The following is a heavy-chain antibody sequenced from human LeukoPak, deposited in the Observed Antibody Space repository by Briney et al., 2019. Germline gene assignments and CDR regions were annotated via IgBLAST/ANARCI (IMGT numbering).Heavy chain of an antibody. D-gene: IGHD3-16*01. Sequence: PGGSLRLSCAASGFAFSNYWLHCVREAPGKGLEWVARINTHGSSTNYADSVKGRFTISRDNAKNTLYLQMTSLSAEDTAVYYALAGYYYYYMDVWGKGATVTVSS. J-gene: IGHJ6*03. CDR1: GFAFSNYW. V-gene: IGHV3-74*01. CDR3: LAGYYYYYMDV. CDR2: INTHGSST.